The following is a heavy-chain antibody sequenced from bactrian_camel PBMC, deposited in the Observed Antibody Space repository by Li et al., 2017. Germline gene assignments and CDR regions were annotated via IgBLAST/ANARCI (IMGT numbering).Heavy chain of an antibody. CDR2: ILTGGRAT. Sequence: VQLVESGGGSVEVGGSLRLSCAASGYLGSRYCMGWFRQAPGREPEAVASILTGGRATHYADSVKGRFTISQDNAKNTVYLQMNSLKPEDTAMYYCAARGPYCYAKLSVRDFTYWGQGTQVTVS. CDR1: GYLGSRYC. J-gene: IGHJ6*01. D-gene: IGHD1*01. CDR3: AARGPYCYAKLSVRDFTY. V-gene: IGHV3S31*01.